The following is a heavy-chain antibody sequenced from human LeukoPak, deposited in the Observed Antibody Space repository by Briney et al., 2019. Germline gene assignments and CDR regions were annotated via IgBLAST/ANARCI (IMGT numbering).Heavy chain of an antibody. CDR3: XXXXXXXXXXXXXGYDGNYYYMDV. Sequence: SETLSLTCTVSGGSISSGHYCWSWIRQPAGKGLEWIGHIHTSGSTNYNPSLKSRVTISVDTSKNQFSLNLSSVTAADTAVYYXXXXXXXXXXXXXXGYDGNYYYMDVWGKGATVTISS. V-gene: IGHV4-61*09. D-gene: IGHD5-12*01. CDR2: IHTSGST. CDR1: GGSISSGHYC. J-gene: IGHJ6*03.